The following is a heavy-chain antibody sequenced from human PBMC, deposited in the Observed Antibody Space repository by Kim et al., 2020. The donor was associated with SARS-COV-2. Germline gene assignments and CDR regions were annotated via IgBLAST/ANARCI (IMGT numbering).Heavy chain of an antibody. Sequence: ASVKVSCKASGYTFTSYAMHWVRQAPGQRLEWMGWINASNGNTKYSQKFQGRVTITRDTSASTAYMELSSLGSEDTAVYYCARASEQQRVEPPGYWGQGTLVTVSS. J-gene: IGHJ4*02. CDR1: GYTFTSYA. CDR2: INASNGNT. V-gene: IGHV1-3*01. CDR3: ARASEQQRVEPPGY. D-gene: IGHD6-13*01.